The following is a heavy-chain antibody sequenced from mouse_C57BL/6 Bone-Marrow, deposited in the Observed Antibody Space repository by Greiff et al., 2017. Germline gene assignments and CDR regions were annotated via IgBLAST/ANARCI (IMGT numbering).Heavy chain of an antibody. V-gene: IGHV1-15*01. D-gene: IGHD1-1*01. J-gene: IGHJ4*01. CDR2: IDPETGGT. CDR1: GYTFTDYE. Sequence: QVQLQQSGAELVRPGASVTLSCKASGYTFTDYEMHWVKQTPVHGLEWIGAIDPETGGTAYNQKFKGKAILTADKSSSTAYMELRSLTSEDSAVYYCTRGLRGAMDYCGQGTSVTVSS. CDR3: TRGLRGAMDY.